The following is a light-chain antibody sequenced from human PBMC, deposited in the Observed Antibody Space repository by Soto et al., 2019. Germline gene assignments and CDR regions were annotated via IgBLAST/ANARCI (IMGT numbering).Light chain of an antibody. CDR2: KDS. J-gene: IGLJ2*01. CDR3: QSADSSGTYVV. V-gene: IGLV3-25*03. Sequence: SSELTQPPSVSVSPGQTARITCSGDALPKQYAYWYQQKPGQAPVLVIYKDSERPSGIPERFSGSSSGTTVTLTISGVQAEDEAYYYCQSADSSGTYVVFGGGTKVTVL. CDR1: ALPKQY.